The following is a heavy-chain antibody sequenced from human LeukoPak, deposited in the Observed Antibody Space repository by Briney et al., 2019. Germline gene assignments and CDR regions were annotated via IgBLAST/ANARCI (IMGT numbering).Heavy chain of an antibody. Sequence: GGSLRLSCAASGFTFSSYAMSWVRQAPGKGLEWVSAISGSGGSTYYADSVKGRFTISRDNSKNTLYLQMNSLRAEDTAVYYCAKTKLGYCSGGSCYSRHYRLDYWGQGTLVTVSS. CDR2: ISGSGGST. V-gene: IGHV3-23*01. CDR3: AKTKLGYCSGGSCYSRHYRLDY. J-gene: IGHJ4*02. D-gene: IGHD2-15*01. CDR1: GFTFSSYA.